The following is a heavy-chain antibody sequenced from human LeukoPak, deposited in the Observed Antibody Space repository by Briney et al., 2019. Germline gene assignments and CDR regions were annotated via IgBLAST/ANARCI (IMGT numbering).Heavy chain of an antibody. D-gene: IGHD1-26*01. CDR2: IYHSGST. CDR3: ARLMGATWNYFDY. Sequence: SETLSLTCTVSGYSISSSYYWGWIRQPPGKGLEWIGSIYHSGSTYYNPSLKSRVTISVDTSKNQLSLKLSSVTAADTAVYYCARLMGATWNYFDYWGQGTLVTVSS. J-gene: IGHJ4*02. V-gene: IGHV4-38-2*02. CDR1: GYSISSSYY.